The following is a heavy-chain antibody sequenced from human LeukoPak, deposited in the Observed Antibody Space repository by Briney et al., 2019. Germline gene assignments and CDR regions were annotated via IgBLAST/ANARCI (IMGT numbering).Heavy chain of an antibody. D-gene: IGHD1-26*01. CDR3: ARDLTYYDYLDY. CDR1: GFTFSSYA. Sequence: GGSLRLSCAASGFTFSSYAMHWVRQAPGKGLEWVAVISYDGSNKYYADSVKGRFTISRDNSKNTLYLQMNSLRAEDTAVYYCARDLTYYDYLDYWGQGTLVTVSS. V-gene: IGHV3-30-3*01. CDR2: ISYDGSNK. J-gene: IGHJ4*02.